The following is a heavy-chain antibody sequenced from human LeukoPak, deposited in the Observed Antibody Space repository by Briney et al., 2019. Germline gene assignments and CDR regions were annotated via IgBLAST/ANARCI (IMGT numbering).Heavy chain of an antibody. D-gene: IGHD3-22*01. CDR3: AKESLGDSSGYPNWFDP. CDR1: GFPFSRYS. CDR2: ISGSGGST. Sequence: GGSLRLSCAASGFPFSRYSMSWVRQAPGKGLEWVSDISGSGGSTYYADSVKGRFTISRDNSKNTLYLQMNTLRAEDTAVYYCAKESLGDSSGYPNWFDPWGQGTLVTVSS. J-gene: IGHJ5*02. V-gene: IGHV3-23*01.